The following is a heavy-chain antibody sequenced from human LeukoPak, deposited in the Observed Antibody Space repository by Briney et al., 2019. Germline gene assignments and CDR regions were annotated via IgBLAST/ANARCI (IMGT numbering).Heavy chain of an antibody. CDR1: GYTFTSYG. Sequence: SVKVSCKASGYTFTSYGISWVRQAPGQGLEWMGGIIPIFGTANYAQKFQGRVTITADESTSTAYMELSSLRSEDTAVYYCARGQFSSSGSTAFDPWGQGTLVTVSS. CDR3: ARGQFSSSGSTAFDP. J-gene: IGHJ5*02. CDR2: IIPIFGTA. V-gene: IGHV1-69*13. D-gene: IGHD6-13*01.